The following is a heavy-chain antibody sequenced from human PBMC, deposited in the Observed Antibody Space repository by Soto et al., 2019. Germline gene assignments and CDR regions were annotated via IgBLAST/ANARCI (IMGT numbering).Heavy chain of an antibody. V-gene: IGHV1-69*02. CDR1: GGTFSSYT. CDR2: IIPILGIA. D-gene: IGHD2-2*01. CDR3: AVGGGIVVVPAATDYYMDV. J-gene: IGHJ6*03. Sequence: QVQLVQSGAEVKKPGSSVKVSCKASGGTFSSYTISWVRQAPGQGLEWMGRIIPILGIANYAQKFQGRVTITADKSTSTAYLELSSLRAEDTAVYYCAVGGGIVVVPAATDYYMDVWVKGTTVTVSS.